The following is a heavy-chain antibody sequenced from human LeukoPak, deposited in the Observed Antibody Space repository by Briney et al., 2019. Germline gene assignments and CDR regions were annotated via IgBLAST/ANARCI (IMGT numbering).Heavy chain of an antibody. CDR2: IYYSGST. CDR3: ARDGTTAGSWFDP. D-gene: IGHD4-11*01. Sequence: PSETLSLTCTVSGGSISSSSYYWGWIRQPPGKGLEWIGSIYYSGSTYYNPSLKSRVTISVDTSKNQFSLKLSSVTAADTAVYYCARDGTTAGSWFDPWGQGTLVTVSS. V-gene: IGHV4-39*02. CDR1: GGSISSSSYY. J-gene: IGHJ5*02.